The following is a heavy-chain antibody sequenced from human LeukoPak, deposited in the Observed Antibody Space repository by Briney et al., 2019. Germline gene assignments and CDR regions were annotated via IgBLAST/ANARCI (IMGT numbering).Heavy chain of an antibody. CDR2: MFDSGRT. J-gene: IGHJ4*02. CDR3: ARCRDEFGDYGFDF. CDR1: GASISSHY. Sequence: SETLSLTCTVSGASISSHYWSWIRQPPGEGLEWLGYMFDSGRTKYNPSLRNRVTISGDTSKTQVSLRLSSVTAADTAVYYCARCRDEFGDYGFDFWGQGALVTVSS. D-gene: IGHD4-17*01. V-gene: IGHV4-59*11.